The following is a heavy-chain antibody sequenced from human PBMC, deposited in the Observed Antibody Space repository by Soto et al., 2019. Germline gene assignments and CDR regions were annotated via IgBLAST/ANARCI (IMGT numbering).Heavy chain of an antibody. V-gene: IGHV3-23*01. CDR1: GFTFSNYA. J-gene: IGHJ4*01. CDR3: AKRPLTAACFNY. Sequence: EVQLLESGGGLVPTGGSLRLSCAASGFTFSNYAMTWVRQAPGKGLEWVSVITGSGGGTYFVDSVKGRFTISRDNSKNTVYLQMNSLRAEDTAVYYCAKRPLTAACFNYWVQGTLLTVSS. CDR2: ITGSGGGT. D-gene: IGHD6-13*01.